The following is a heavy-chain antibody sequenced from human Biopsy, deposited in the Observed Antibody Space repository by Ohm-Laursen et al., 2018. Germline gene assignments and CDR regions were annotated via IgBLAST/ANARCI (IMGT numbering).Heavy chain of an antibody. V-gene: IGHV4-59*01. CDR3: ARDRIAYCTATSCDNFGLDV. Sequence: SDTLPLTCSVSSASINLYYWGWIRQSPGKGLEWIGYINHSGHTNYNPSLKSRLTMSVDTSKNQFSLKLTSVTAADTAVYYCARDRIAYCTATSCDNFGLDVWGQGTTVTVSS. CDR1: SASINLYY. CDR2: INHSGHT. J-gene: IGHJ6*02. D-gene: IGHD2-8*02.